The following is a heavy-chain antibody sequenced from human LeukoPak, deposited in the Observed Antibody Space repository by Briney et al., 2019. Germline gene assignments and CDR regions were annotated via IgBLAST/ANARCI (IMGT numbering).Heavy chain of an antibody. CDR3: AVMYSSSWYWFDP. Sequence: SGTLSLTCSVSGGSISSYYWSWIRQPPGKGLEWIAYIYYSGSTNYNPSLKSRVTISVDTSKNQFSLTLSSVTAADTAVYYCAVMYSSSWYWFDPWGQGTLVTVSS. CDR1: GGSISSYY. V-gene: IGHV4-59*08. CDR2: IYYSGST. D-gene: IGHD6-13*01. J-gene: IGHJ5*02.